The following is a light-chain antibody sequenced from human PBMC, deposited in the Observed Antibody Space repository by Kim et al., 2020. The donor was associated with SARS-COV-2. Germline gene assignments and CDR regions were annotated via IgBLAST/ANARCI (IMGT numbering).Light chain of an antibody. J-gene: IGKJ2*01. CDR1: QSITNY. CDR3: QQSYTTPRT. V-gene: IGKV1-39*01. CDR2: AAS. Sequence: DIQMTQSPSSLSASVGDRVTITCRASQSITNYLNWYQQKPGKAPKLLMYAASSLQSGVPSRFSGSGSGTDFTLTISSLQPEDFATYYSQQSYTTPRTFGQGTKREIK.